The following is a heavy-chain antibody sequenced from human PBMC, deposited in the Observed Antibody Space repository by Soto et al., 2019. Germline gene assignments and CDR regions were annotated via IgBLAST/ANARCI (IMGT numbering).Heavy chain of an antibody. D-gene: IGHD2-2*01. CDR3: AKDRDYPRDQFHY. J-gene: IGHJ4*02. CDR2: ISANGQGI. V-gene: IGHV3-23*01. CDR1: GFTFTYYA. Sequence: GGSLRLSCTASGFTFTYYAFIWVRQAPGKGLEWVSAISANGQGIYYADSVRGRFTISRDNSKNTVFLHMDSLRAEDTAVYYCAKDRDYPRDQFHYWGQGTLVTVSS.